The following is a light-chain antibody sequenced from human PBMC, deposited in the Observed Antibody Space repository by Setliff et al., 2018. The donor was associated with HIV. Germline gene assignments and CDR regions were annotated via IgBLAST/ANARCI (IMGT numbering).Light chain of an antibody. CDR1: QSIGSW. V-gene: IGKV1-5*03. CDR3: QQYNSYSRT. Sequence: DIQMTQSPTTLSASVGDRVTITCRASQSIGSWLAWYQQKPGKAPNLLIYKASSLESGVPSRFSGSGSETEFTLTISSLQPDDFATYHCQQYNSYSRTFGQGTKV. CDR2: KAS. J-gene: IGKJ1*01.